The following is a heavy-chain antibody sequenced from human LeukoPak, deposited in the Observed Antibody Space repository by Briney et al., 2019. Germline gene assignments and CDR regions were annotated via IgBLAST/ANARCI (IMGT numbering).Heavy chain of an antibody. CDR2: INAGNGNT. V-gene: IGHV1-3*03. J-gene: IGHJ4*02. D-gene: IGHD3-22*01. Sequence: ASVKVSCKASGYTFTSYAMHWVRQAPGQRLEWMGWINAGNGNTKYSQEFQGRVTITRGTSASTAYMELSSLRSEDMAVYYCARDASYYDSSGYPTSVFDYWGQGTLVTVSS. CDR1: GYTFTSYA. CDR3: ARDASYYDSSGYPTSVFDY.